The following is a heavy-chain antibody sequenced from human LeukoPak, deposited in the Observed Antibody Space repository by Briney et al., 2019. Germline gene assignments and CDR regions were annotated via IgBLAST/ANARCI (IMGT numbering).Heavy chain of an antibody. CDR3: ARPAASGRYFQH. CDR1: GGSISSSSYY. D-gene: IGHD6-25*01. V-gene: IGHV4-39*01. Sequence: NPSETLSLTCTVSGGSISSSSYYWGWIRQPPGKGLEWIGSIYYSGSTYYNPSLKSRVTISVDTSKNQFPLKLSSVTAADTAVYYCARPAASGRYFQHWGQGTLVTVSS. J-gene: IGHJ1*01. CDR2: IYYSGST.